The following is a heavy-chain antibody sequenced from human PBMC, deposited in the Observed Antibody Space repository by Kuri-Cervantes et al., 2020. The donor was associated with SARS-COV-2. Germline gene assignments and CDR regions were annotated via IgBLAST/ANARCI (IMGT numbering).Heavy chain of an antibody. D-gene: IGHD1-26*01. CDR1: GGSFSGYY. Sequence: ESLKISCAVYGGSFSGYYWSWIRQPPGKGLEWIGEINHSGSTNYNPSLKSRVTISVDTSKNQFSLKLSSVTAADTAVYYCARESGSYYGYWGQGTLVTVSS. J-gene: IGHJ4*02. CDR2: INHSGST. CDR3: ARESGSYYGY. V-gene: IGHV4-34*01.